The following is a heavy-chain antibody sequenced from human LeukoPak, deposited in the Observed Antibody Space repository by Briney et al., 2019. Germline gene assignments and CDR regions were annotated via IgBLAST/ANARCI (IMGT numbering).Heavy chain of an antibody. J-gene: IGHJ4*02. D-gene: IGHD3-22*01. CDR1: GGSISSGSHY. V-gene: IGHV4-61*02. CDR3: ARTNYYALGY. Sequence: SETLSLTCTVSGGSISSGSHYWSWIRQPAGKGLEWIGRIYTSGSTNYNPSLKSRVTISVDTSKNQFSLKLSSVTAADTAVYYCARTNYYALGYWGQGTLVTVSS. CDR2: IYTSGST.